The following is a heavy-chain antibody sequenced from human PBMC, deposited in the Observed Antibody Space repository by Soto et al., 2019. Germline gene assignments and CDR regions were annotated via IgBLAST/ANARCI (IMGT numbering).Heavy chain of an antibody. V-gene: IGHV5-51*01. D-gene: IGHD2-15*01. CDR2: IYPGDSDT. Sequence: GESLKISCKGSGYSFTSYWIGWVLQMPWKGLEWMGIIYPGDSDTRYSPSFQGQVTISADKSISTAYLQWSSLKASDTAMYYCARHSIYCSGGSCYSELIDYWGQGTLVTVSS. CDR1: GYSFTSYW. CDR3: ARHSIYCSGGSCYSELIDY. J-gene: IGHJ4*02.